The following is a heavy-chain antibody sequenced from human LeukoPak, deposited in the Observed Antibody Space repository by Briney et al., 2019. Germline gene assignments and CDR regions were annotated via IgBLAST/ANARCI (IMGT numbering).Heavy chain of an antibody. Sequence: ASVKASCKASGYTFTSYDINWVRQATGQGLEWMGWMNPNSGNTGYAQKFQGRVTMTRNTSISTAYMELSSLRSEDTAVYYCARGQLVSIFGVVILRKSRCYYYMDVWGKGTTVTVSS. CDR3: ARGQLVSIFGVVILRKSRCYYYMDV. J-gene: IGHJ6*03. V-gene: IGHV1-8*01. D-gene: IGHD3-3*01. CDR1: GYTFTSYD. CDR2: MNPNSGNT.